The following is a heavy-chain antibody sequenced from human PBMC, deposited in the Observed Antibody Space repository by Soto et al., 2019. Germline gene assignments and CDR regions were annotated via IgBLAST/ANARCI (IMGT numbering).Heavy chain of an antibody. CDR2: IYSGGST. D-gene: IGHD5-12*01. CDR1: GFTVSSNY. CDR3: ARVVDGYNLWFDY. J-gene: IGHJ4*02. V-gene: IGHV3-53*01. Sequence: GGSLRLSCAASGFTVSSNYMSWVRQAPGKVLEWVSVIYSGGSTYYADSVKGRFTISRDNSKNTLYLQMNSLRAEDTAVYYCARVVDGYNLWFDYWGQGTLVTVSS.